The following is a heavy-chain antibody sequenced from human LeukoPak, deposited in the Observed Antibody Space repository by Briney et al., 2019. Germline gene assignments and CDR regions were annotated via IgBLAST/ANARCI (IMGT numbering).Heavy chain of an antibody. CDR1: GGTFSSYA. Sequence: ASVKVSCKASGGTFSSYAISWVRQAPGQGLEWMGGIIPIFGTANYAQKFQGRVTITADESTSTAYMELSSLRSEDTAVYYCASPYSSSSEVDYYYYYMVVWGKGTTVTVSS. CDR3: ASPYSSSSEVDYYYYYMVV. J-gene: IGHJ6*03. V-gene: IGHV1-69*13. D-gene: IGHD6-6*01. CDR2: IIPIFGTA.